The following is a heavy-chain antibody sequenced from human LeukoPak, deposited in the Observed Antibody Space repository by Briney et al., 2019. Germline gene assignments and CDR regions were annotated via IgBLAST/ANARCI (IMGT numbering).Heavy chain of an antibody. CDR2: LSYDGTDW. CDR3: ARRTPAVAGIDY. Sequence: GGSLRLSCAASGFTFNTDPMHWVRQTPGKGLEWLGVLSYDGTDWYYADSVRGRFTISRDNSKKTLYLQMNSLTREDTAVYYCARRTPAVAGIDYWGLGTLVTVSS. V-gene: IGHV3-30*04. J-gene: IGHJ4*02. CDR1: GFTFNTDP. D-gene: IGHD6-19*01.